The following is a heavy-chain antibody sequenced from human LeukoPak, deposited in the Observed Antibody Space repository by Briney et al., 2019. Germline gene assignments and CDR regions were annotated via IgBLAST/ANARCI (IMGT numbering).Heavy chain of an antibody. CDR3: ARGSGSYYAFDI. D-gene: IGHD1-26*01. V-gene: IGHV6-1*01. Sequence: SQTLSLTCAISGDIVSSNSATWNWIRQSPSRGLEWLGRTYYRSKWFSDYAVSVKSRTTFNPDTSKNQLSLQLNSVTPEDTAVYYCARGSGSYYAFDIWGQGTMVTVSS. CDR2: TYYRSKWFS. CDR1: GDIVSSNSAT. J-gene: IGHJ3*02.